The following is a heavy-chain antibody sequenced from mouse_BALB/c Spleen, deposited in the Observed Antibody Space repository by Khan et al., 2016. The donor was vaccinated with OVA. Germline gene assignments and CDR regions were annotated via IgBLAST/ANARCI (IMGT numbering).Heavy chain of an antibody. CDR1: GYSFTSYY. CDR2: IDPFNGGT. CDR3: ARHGYVAWFAY. Sequence: VQLQQSGPELMKPGASVKLSCKASGYSFTSYYIHWVKLSHGKSLEWIGYIDPFNGGTTYNQKFKGKATLTVDKSSSTAYMHLSSLTSEDSAVYYCARHGYVAWFAYWGQGTLVTVSA. J-gene: IGHJ3*01. V-gene: IGHV1S135*01. D-gene: IGHD2-2*01.